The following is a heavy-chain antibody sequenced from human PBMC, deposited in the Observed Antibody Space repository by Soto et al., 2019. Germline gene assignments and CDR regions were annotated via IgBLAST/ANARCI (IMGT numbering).Heavy chain of an antibody. D-gene: IGHD6-6*01. V-gene: IGHV3-11*01. J-gene: IGHJ4*02. Sequence: QVQLVESGGGLVRPGGSLRLYCAASGFTFRDYDMSWIRQAPGKGVEWGSCISSSGTATYYADSVRGRFPIYRDNAKNSLYVEMNSLRAEDSAVYYCARKGPGAARPSHCGQGTVVTVAS. CDR1: GFTFRDYD. CDR2: ISSSGTAT. CDR3: ARKGPGAARPSH.